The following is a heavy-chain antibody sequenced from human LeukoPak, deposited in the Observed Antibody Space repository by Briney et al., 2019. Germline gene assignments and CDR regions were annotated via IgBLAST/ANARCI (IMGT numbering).Heavy chain of an antibody. CDR3: VRNDGDDAFDI. Sequence: PGGXXXXXCAAXGFTFSGYSMNWFRQAPGRGMEGVSYISSTSTTIYYKDSVKGRFTISRDNAKNSLYLHMTSLRVEDTAVYYCVRNDGDDAFDIWGQGTMVTVSS. J-gene: IGHJ3*02. CDR2: ISSTSTTI. CDR1: GFTFSGYS. D-gene: IGHD4-17*01. V-gene: IGHV3-48*01.